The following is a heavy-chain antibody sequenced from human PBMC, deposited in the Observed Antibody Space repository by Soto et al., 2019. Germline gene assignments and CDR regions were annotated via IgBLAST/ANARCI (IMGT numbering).Heavy chain of an antibody. V-gene: IGHV4-38-2*01. CDR2: IYHSGST. D-gene: IGHD6-13*01. J-gene: IGHJ4*02. CDR3: ARARVAAAGNYFDY. CDR1: GYSISSGYY. Sequence: SETLSLTCAVSGYSISSGYYWGWIRQPPGKGLEWIGSIYHSGSTYYNPSLKSRVTISVDTSKNQFSLKLSSVTTADTAVYYCARARVAAAGNYFDYWGQGTLVTVSS.